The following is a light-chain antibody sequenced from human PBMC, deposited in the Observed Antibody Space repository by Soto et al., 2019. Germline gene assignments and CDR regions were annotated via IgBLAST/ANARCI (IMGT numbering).Light chain of an antibody. V-gene: IGKV3-20*01. Sequence: LVFTHSPGTLSLSPGERATLSCRASQSVSSIYLAWYQQKPGQAPRLLIYGASSRATGIPDRFSGSGSGTDFTLTISRLEPEDFAVYYCQQYGSSLITFGQGTRLEIK. J-gene: IGKJ5*01. CDR3: QQYGSSLIT. CDR2: GAS. CDR1: QSVSSIY.